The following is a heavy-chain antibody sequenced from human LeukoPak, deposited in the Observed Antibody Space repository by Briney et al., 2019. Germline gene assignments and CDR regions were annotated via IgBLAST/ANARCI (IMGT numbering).Heavy chain of an antibody. Sequence: AETLSLTCTVSGGSISSYYWSWIRQPPGKGLEWIGNIYHSGITYYNHFNSSLKSRVTITIDTSKNQFSLRLTSVTAADTAVYFCATLVSTRYYFDYWGQGTLVTVSS. V-gene: IGHV4-59*04. CDR2: IYHSGIT. J-gene: IGHJ4*02. CDR1: GGSISSYY. CDR3: ATLVSTRYYFDY. D-gene: IGHD5/OR15-5a*01.